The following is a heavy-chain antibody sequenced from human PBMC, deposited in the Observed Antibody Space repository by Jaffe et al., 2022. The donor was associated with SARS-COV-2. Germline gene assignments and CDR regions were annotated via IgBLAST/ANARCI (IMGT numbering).Heavy chain of an antibody. J-gene: IGHJ3*02. D-gene: IGHD4-17*01. CDR2: IYYSGST. CDR1: GGSISSYY. Sequence: QVQLQESGPGLVKPSETLSLTCTVSGGSISSYYWSWIRQPPGKGLEWIGYIYYSGSTNYNPSLKSRVTISVDTSKNQFSLKLSSVTAADTAVYYCARHGTTTVTTKGAFDIWGQGTMVTVSS. CDR3: ARHGTTTVTTKGAFDI. V-gene: IGHV4-59*08.